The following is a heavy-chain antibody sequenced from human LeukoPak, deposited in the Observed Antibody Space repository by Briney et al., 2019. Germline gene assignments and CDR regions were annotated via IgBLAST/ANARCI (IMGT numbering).Heavy chain of an antibody. J-gene: IGHJ4*02. V-gene: IGHV4-4*07. Sequence: SETLSLTCTVSGGSISSYYWSWIRQPAGKGLDGIGRIYTSGCTNYNPPLQSRVTMSVDTSKNQFSLKLSSVTAADTAVYYCAREVAQGRYSNFDYWGQGTLVTVSS. CDR1: GGSISSYY. D-gene: IGHD5-18*01. CDR2: IYTSGCT. CDR3: AREVAQGRYSNFDY.